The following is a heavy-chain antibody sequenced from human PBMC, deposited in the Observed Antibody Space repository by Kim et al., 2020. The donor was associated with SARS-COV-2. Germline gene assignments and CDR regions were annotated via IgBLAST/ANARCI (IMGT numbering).Heavy chain of an antibody. V-gene: IGHV3-11*01. CDR3: ARRLLVTEGYYGMDV. Sequence: DPVKGRFTISRDNAKNSLYLQMNSLRAEDTAVYYGARRLLVTEGYYGMDVWGQGTTVTVSS. D-gene: IGHD3-22*01. J-gene: IGHJ6*02.